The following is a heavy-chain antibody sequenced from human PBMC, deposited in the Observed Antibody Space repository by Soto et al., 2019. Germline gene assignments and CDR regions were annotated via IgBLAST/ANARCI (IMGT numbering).Heavy chain of an antibody. CDR2: IIPIFGTA. CDR3: ARVPTDRRWGGNWFDP. V-gene: IGHV1-69*13. J-gene: IGHJ5*02. Sequence: GASVKVSCKASGGTFSSYAISWVRQAPGQGLEWMGGIIPIFGTANYAQKFQGRVTITADESTSTAYMELSSLRSEDTAVYYCARVPTDRRWGGNWFDPWGQGTLVTVSS. CDR1: GGTFSSYA. D-gene: IGHD3-16*01.